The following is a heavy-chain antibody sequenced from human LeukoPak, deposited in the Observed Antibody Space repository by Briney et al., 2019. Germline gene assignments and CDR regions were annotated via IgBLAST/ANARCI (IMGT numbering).Heavy chain of an antibody. J-gene: IGHJ4*02. CDR2: SSFYNGNT. CDR1: GYTLTSYG. D-gene: IGHD5-18*01. V-gene: IGHV1-18*01. Sequence: GASVKVSCKASGYTLTSYGISWARQAPGQGLEWMGWSSFYNGNTNYAQKFQGRVTMTTDTSTSTAYMELRSLRSDDTAVYYCARAYGGYSYGSDHWGQGTLVIVSS. CDR3: ARAYGGYSYGSDH.